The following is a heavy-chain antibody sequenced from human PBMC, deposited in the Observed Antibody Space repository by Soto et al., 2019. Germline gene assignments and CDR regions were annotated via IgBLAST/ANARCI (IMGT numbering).Heavy chain of an antibody. CDR2: MFHSGST. D-gene: IGHD2-2*01. Sequence: KASETLSLTCTVSGYFISSGYYWGWIRQPPGKGLEWIGSMFHSGSTHYNPSLKSRVTMSVDTSKNQFSLRLSSVTASDTAVYYCARGHILVVPTVGWFDHWGQGTLVTVSS. CDR3: ARGHILVVPTVGWFDH. J-gene: IGHJ5*02. CDR1: GYFISSGYY. V-gene: IGHV4-38-2*02.